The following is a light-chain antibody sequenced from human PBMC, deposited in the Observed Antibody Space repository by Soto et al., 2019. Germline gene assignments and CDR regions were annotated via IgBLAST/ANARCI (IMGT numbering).Light chain of an antibody. V-gene: IGKV3-15*01. CDR1: QSLNSN. J-gene: IGKJ1*01. Sequence: ETVMTQSPVTLSVSPGERATLSCRASQSLNSNLAWYQQKPGQAPRLLIYGATTRATGVPARFSGSGSGTEFTLTISSLQSEDFAVYYCHQYNNWPPWTFGQGTKVEVK. CDR3: HQYNNWPPWT. CDR2: GAT.